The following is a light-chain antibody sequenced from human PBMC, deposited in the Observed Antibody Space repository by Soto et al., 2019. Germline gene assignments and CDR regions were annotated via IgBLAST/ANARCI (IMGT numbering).Light chain of an antibody. V-gene: IGKV3-11*01. J-gene: IGKJ4*01. CDR3: QQRSNWPLT. CDR2: DAS. CDR1: QSVSSY. Sequence: EIVLTPSPATLSLSPGERATLSCRPSQSVSSYLAWYQQKPGQAPRLLIYDASNRATGIPARFSGSGSGTDFTLTISGLEPEDFAVYYCQQRSNWPLTFGGGTKVDIK.